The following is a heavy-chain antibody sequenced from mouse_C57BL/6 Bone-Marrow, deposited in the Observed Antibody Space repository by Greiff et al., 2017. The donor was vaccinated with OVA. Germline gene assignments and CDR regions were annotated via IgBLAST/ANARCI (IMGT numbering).Heavy chain of an antibody. Sequence: VQLKESGAELVRPGASVTLSCKASGYTFTDYEMHWVKQTPVHGLEWIGAIDPETGGTAYNQKFKGKAILTADKSSSTAYMELRSLTSEDSAVYYCTRSGVYFDYWGQGTTLTVSS. J-gene: IGHJ2*01. V-gene: IGHV1-15*01. CDR3: TRSGVYFDY. D-gene: IGHD3-1*01. CDR1: GYTFTDYE. CDR2: IDPETGGT.